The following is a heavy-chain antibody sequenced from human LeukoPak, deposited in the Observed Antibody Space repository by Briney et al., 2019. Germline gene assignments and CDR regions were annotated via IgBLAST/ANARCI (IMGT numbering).Heavy chain of an antibody. CDR1: GFTVSSNY. CDR3: ARDSLDFWSGYLGAYYY. D-gene: IGHD3-3*01. V-gene: IGHV3-66*02. Sequence: GGSLRLSCAASGFTVSSNYMSWVRQAPGKGLEWVSVIYSGGSTYDADSVKGRFTISRDNSKNTLYLQMNSLRAEDTAVYYCARDSLDFWSGYLGAYYYWGQGTLVTVSS. CDR2: IYSGGST. J-gene: IGHJ4*02.